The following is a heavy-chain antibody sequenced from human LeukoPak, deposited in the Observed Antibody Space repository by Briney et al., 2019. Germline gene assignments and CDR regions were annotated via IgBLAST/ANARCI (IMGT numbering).Heavy chain of an antibody. CDR2: ISSSGSNK. Sequence: PGGSLRLSCAAPGFTFSSYEMNWVRQAPGKGLEWVSSISSSGSNKYYADSVKGRFTISRDNAKNSLHLQMNSLRAEDTAVYYCARGYCSGGSCYPDYYYYYMDVWGKGTTVTVSS. CDR1: GFTFSSYE. D-gene: IGHD2-15*01. V-gene: IGHV3-48*03. CDR3: ARGYCSGGSCYPDYYYYYMDV. J-gene: IGHJ6*03.